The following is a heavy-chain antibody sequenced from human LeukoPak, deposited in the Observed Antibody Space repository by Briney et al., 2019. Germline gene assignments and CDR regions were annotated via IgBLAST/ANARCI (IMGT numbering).Heavy chain of an antibody. V-gene: IGHV4-59*01. Sequence: PSETLSLTCTVSGGSISSYYWSWIRQPRGKGLEWIGYIYYSGSTNYNPSLKRRVTISVDTSKNQFSLKLSSVTAADTAVYYCARVTKTYYYYMDVWGKGTTVTVSS. CDR3: ARVTKTYYYYMDV. CDR2: IYYSGST. J-gene: IGHJ6*03. D-gene: IGHD2-2*01. CDR1: GGSISSYY.